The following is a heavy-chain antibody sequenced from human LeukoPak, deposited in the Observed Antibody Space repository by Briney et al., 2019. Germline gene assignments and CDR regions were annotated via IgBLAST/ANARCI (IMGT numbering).Heavy chain of an antibody. Sequence: ASVKVSCKASGYTFTGYYMHWVRQAPGQGLEWMGWINPNSGGTNYAQKFQGRVTITRDTSISTAYMELSRLRSDDTPVYYCARPYYYDSSDAFDIWGQGTMVTVSS. CDR2: INPNSGGT. J-gene: IGHJ3*02. D-gene: IGHD3-22*01. CDR1: GYTFTGYY. CDR3: ARPYYYDSSDAFDI. V-gene: IGHV1-2*02.